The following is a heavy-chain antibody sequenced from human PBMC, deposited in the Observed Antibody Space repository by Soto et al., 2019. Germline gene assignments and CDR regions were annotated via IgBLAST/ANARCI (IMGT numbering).Heavy chain of an antibody. CDR1: GFTFSSYS. V-gene: IGHV3-48*01. CDR2: ISSSSSTI. D-gene: IGHD4-17*01. CDR3: EREADYVNWFDP. J-gene: IGHJ5*02. Sequence: EVQLVESGGGLVQPGGSLRLSCAASGFTFSSYSMNWVRQAPGKGLEWVSYISSSSSTIYYADSVKGRFTISRDNVKNSLYLQMNSLRAEDTAVYYCEREADYVNWFDPWGQGTLVTVSS.